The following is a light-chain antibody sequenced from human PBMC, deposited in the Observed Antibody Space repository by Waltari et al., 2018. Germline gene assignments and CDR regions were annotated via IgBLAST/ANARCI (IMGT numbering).Light chain of an antibody. CDR3: QHYLRLPVT. CDR2: GAS. CDR1: QSVTRA. J-gene: IGKJ1*01. V-gene: IGKV3-20*01. Sequence: DIVLMQSPGTLSLSPGESATLSCSTSQSVTRALAWYQQKPGQAPRLLIYGASNRATGIPDRFSGSGSGTDFSLTISSLEPEDFAVYYCQHYLRLPVTFGQGTKVEVK.